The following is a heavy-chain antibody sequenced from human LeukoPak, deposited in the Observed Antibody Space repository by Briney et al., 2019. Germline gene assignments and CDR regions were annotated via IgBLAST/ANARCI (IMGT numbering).Heavy chain of an antibody. CDR3: ARFSPGVYSGYDYSSTSDAFDI. CDR2: IYYSGTT. V-gene: IGHV4-59*01. Sequence: SETLSLTCTVSGGAISPYYWSWIRQPPAKGLEWIGHIYYSGTTNYNPSLKSRVTISLDTSKNQLSLRLSSVTAADTAVYYCARFSPGVYSGYDYSSTSDAFDIWGQGTMVTVSS. CDR1: GGAISPYY. J-gene: IGHJ3*02. D-gene: IGHD5-12*01.